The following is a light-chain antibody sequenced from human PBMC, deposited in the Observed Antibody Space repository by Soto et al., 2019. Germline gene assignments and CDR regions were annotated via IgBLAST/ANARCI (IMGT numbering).Light chain of an antibody. CDR2: AAS. Sequence: DIQMTQSPSSLSASVGDRVTITCRASQSINLYLNWYQQKPGTAPKLLISAASSLQSGVPSRFSGSGSETDFTLTISSLQPEDFATYYCQHSYSSPQTFGQGTNVEIK. J-gene: IGKJ1*01. CDR3: QHSYSSPQT. V-gene: IGKV1-39*01. CDR1: QSINLY.